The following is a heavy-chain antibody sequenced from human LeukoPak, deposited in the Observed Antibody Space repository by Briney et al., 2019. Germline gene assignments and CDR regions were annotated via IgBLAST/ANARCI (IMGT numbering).Heavy chain of an antibody. CDR3: ARDSGDGYNSKLDY. J-gene: IGHJ4*02. CDR2: IYYSGST. CDR1: GGSISSYY. D-gene: IGHD5-24*01. V-gene: IGHV4-59*01. Sequence: ETLSLTCTVSGGSISSYYWSWIRQPPGKGLEWFGYIYYSGSTNYNPSLKSRVTISVDTSKNQFSLKLSSVTAADTAVYYCARDSGDGYNSKLDYWGQGTLVTVSS.